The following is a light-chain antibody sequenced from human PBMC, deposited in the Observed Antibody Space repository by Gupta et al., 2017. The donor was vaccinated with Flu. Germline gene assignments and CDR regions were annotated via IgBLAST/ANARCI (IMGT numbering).Light chain of an antibody. J-gene: IGLJ3*02. CDR1: SSNIGAGYD. Sequence: QSVLTQPPSVSGAPGQRVTIYCTGSSSNIGAGYDVHWYQQHPGTAPKPLIYDNSNRPSGVPDRFSGSKSGTSASLAITGLQAEDEADYYCQSYDSSLSGWVFGGGTKLTVL. CDR3: QSYDSSLSGWV. V-gene: IGLV1-40*01. CDR2: DNS.